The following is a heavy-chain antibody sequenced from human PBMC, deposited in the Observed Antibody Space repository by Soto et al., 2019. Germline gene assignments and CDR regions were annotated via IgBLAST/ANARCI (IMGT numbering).Heavy chain of an antibody. Sequence: QVQLQESGPGLVKPSQTLSLTCTVSGGSISSGGYHWSWIRQHPGKGLEWIGYIYYSGSTYYNPSLKSRVTISVDTSKNQFSLKLSSVTAADTAVYYCARGPTYGQMDVWGQGTTVTVSS. D-gene: IGHD4-17*01. J-gene: IGHJ6*02. CDR3: ARGPTYGQMDV. CDR1: GGSISSGGYH. CDR2: IYYSGST. V-gene: IGHV4-31*03.